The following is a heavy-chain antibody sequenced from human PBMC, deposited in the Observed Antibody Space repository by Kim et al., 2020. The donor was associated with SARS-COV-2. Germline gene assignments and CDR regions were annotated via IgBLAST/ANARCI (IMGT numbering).Heavy chain of an antibody. Sequence: SVKVSCKASGGTFSSYAISWVRQAPGQGLEWMEGIIPIFGTANYAQKFQGRVTITADESTSTAYMELSSLRSEDTAVYYCARVKDCSGGSCYSLYYYYYGMDVWGQGTTVTVSS. CDR2: IIPIFGTA. D-gene: IGHD2-15*01. CDR1: GGTFSSYA. J-gene: IGHJ6*02. CDR3: ARVKDCSGGSCYSLYYYYYGMDV. V-gene: IGHV1-69*13.